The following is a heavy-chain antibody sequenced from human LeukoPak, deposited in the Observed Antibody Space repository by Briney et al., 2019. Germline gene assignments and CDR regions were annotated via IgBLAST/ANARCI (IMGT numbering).Heavy chain of an antibody. CDR2: ISSSSSYI. D-gene: IGHD6-6*01. V-gene: IGHV3-21*01. Sequence: GGSLRLSCAASGFTFSHYSMNWVRQAPGKGLEWVSFISSSSSYIYYADSVKGRFTISRDNAKNSLFLQMNSLRAEDTAVYYCARDPWGTYSSSSGYHFDYWGQGTLVTVSS. J-gene: IGHJ4*02. CDR3: ARDPWGTYSSSSGYHFDY. CDR1: GFTFSHYS.